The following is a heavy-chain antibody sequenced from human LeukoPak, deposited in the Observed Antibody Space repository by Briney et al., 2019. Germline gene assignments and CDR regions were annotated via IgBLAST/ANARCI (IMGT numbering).Heavy chain of an antibody. D-gene: IGHD1-26*01. V-gene: IGHV3-48*03. CDR1: GVTFSSYK. J-gene: IGHJ4*02. Sequence: GGSLRLSCAASGVTFSSYKMNWVRQAPGKGLEWVSYISSSGSTIYYADSVKGRFTISRDNAKNSLYLQMNSLRAEDTAVYYCARSTGGSYCYWGQGTLVTVSS. CDR3: ARSTGGSYCY. CDR2: ISSSGSTI.